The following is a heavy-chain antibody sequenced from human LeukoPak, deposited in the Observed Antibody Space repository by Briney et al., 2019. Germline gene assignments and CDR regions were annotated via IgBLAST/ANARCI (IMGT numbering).Heavy chain of an antibody. Sequence: GASVTVSCKASGYSISGYYVHWVRQAPGQGLEYMGWIHPSSGDTKTAQKFQGRVTMTRDTSINTDYMELSSLTSGDTALYYCAREGKAGSSNWYGAFDIWGQGTMVTVSS. D-gene: IGHD6-13*01. V-gene: IGHV1-2*02. CDR2: IHPSSGDT. J-gene: IGHJ3*02. CDR3: AREGKAGSSNWYGAFDI. CDR1: GYSISGYY.